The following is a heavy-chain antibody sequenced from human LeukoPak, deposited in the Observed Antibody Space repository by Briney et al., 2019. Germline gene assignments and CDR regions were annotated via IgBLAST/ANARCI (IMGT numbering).Heavy chain of an antibody. J-gene: IGHJ3*02. D-gene: IGHD3-10*01. CDR3: ARVEPGAQRFGAFDI. CDR1: GGTFSSYA. CDR2: IIPIFGTA. V-gene: IGHV1-69*01. Sequence: ASVKASCKASGGTFSSYAISWVRQAPGQGLEWMGGIIPIFGTANYAQKFQGRVTITADESTSTAYMELSSLRSEDTAVYYCARVEPGAQRFGAFDIWGQGTMVTVSS.